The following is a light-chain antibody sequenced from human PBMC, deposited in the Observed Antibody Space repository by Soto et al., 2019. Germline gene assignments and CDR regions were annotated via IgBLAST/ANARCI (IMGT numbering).Light chain of an antibody. CDR2: GVS. Sequence: EVGLTQSPGTLSLSPGERATLSCRASQSVINYLGWYQQKPGQAPRLLIYGVSSRATGIPDRFSGSGSGTDFTLTISRLEPEDFAVYYCHQYGSSHSFGQGTKLEIK. CDR1: QSVINY. CDR3: HQYGSSHS. J-gene: IGKJ2*03. V-gene: IGKV3-20*01.